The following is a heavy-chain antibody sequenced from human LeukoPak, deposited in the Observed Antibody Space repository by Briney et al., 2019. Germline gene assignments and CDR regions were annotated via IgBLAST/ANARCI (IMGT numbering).Heavy chain of an antibody. CDR3: TREPGYSSGWYSDY. V-gene: IGHV3-49*03. D-gene: IGHD6-19*01. CDR1: GFTFGDYA. CDR2: IRSKAYGGTT. Sequence: GGSLRLSCTASGFTFGDYAMSWFRQAPGKGLKWVGFIRSKAYGGTTEYAASVKGRFTISRDDSKSIAYLQMNSLKTEDTAVYYCTREPGYSSGWYSDYWGQGTLVTVSS. J-gene: IGHJ4*02.